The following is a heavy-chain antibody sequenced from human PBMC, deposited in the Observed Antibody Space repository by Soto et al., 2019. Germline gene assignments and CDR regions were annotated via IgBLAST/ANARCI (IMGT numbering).Heavy chain of an antibody. J-gene: IGHJ6*02. CDR2: IYSGGST. V-gene: IGHV3-53*02. Sequence: EVQLVETGGGLIQPGGSLRLSCAASGFTVSSNYMSWVRQAPGKGLEWVSVIYSGGSTYYADSVKGRFTISRDNSKNTLYLQMNSLRAEDTAVYYCARVAASFGPYYYYYGMDVWGQGTTVTVSS. CDR1: GFTVSSNY. CDR3: ARVAASFGPYYYYYGMDV. D-gene: IGHD2-15*01.